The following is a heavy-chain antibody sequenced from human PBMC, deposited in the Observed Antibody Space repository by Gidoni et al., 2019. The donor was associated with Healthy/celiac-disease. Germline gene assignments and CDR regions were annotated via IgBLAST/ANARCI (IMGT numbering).Heavy chain of an antibody. Sequence: STYYADSVKGRFTISRQNSKNKMYLQMNSMRAEDTAVYYCARDRYWGQGTLVTVSS. J-gene: IGHJ4*02. CDR3: ARDRY. V-gene: IGHV3-53*04. CDR2: ST.